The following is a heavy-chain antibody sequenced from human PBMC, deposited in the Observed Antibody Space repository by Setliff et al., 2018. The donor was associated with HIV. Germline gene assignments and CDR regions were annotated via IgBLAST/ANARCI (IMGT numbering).Heavy chain of an antibody. J-gene: IGHJ5*02. V-gene: IGHV1-18*01. Sequence: ASVKVSCKASGYTFTSNGISWVRQAPGQGLEWMGWISAYNGNRNYAQKLQGRVTISVDTSKNQFSLKLSSVTAADTAVYYCATYADRESKRFDPWGQGILVTVSS. CDR3: ATYADRESKRFDP. CDR2: ISAYNGNR. CDR1: GYTFTSNG. D-gene: IGHD3-10*01.